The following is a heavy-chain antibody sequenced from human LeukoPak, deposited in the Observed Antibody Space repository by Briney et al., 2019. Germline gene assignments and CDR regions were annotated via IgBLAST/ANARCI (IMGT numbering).Heavy chain of an antibody. J-gene: IGHJ4*02. CDR3: AKDDYYDTSGYRD. CDR2: ISSSSSTI. D-gene: IGHD3-22*01. Sequence: GGSLRLSCAASGFTFSSYSMNWVRQAPGKGLEWVSDISSSSSTIYYADSVKGRFTISRDNAKNSLYLEMNSLRAEDTAVYYCAKDDYYDTSGYRDWGQGTLVTVSS. V-gene: IGHV3-48*01. CDR1: GFTFSSYS.